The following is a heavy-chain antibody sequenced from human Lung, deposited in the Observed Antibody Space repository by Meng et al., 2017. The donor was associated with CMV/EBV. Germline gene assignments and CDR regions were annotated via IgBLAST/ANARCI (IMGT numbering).Heavy chain of an antibody. CDR3: VRLYCSGGSCYPIDY. V-gene: IGHV7-4-1*02. D-gene: IGHD2-15*01. J-gene: IGHJ4*02. Sequence: QVQLVQPGSGYKKPGASVKLPCKASGYTFNSYVMNWVRQAPGQGLVWMGWITTNTGNPTPAQGFTGRFVFSLDNYVSTAYLQISSLKAADTAVYYCVRLYCSGGSCYPIDYWGQGTLVTVSS. CDR1: GYTFNSYV. CDR2: ITTNTGNP.